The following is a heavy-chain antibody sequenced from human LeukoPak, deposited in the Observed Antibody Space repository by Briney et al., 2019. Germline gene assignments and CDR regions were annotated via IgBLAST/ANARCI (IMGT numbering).Heavy chain of an antibody. CDR1: GGSISSSNW. J-gene: IGHJ4*02. V-gene: IGHV4-4*02. CDR3: ARDYYGSGSYLDY. CDR2: IHHSGST. Sequence: SETLSLTCAVSGGSISSSNWWSWVRQPPGKGLEWIGEIHHSGSTNYNPSLKSRVTISVDKSKNQFSLKLSSVTAADTAVYYCARDYYGSGSYLDYWGQGTLVTVSS. D-gene: IGHD3-10*01.